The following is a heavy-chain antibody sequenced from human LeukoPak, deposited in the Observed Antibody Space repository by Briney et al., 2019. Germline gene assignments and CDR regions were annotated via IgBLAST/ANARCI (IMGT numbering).Heavy chain of an antibody. CDR1: GFTFSSYW. J-gene: IGHJ2*01. V-gene: IGHV3-74*01. CDR3: ARGGTYRSYWYFDL. CDR2: INSDGSST. D-gene: IGHD3-16*02. Sequence: GGSLRLSCAASGFTFSSYWMHWVRQAPGKGLVWVSRINSDGSSTSYADSVKGRFTIPRDNAKNTLYLQMNSLRAEDTAVYYCARGGTYRSYWYFDLWGRGTLVTVSS.